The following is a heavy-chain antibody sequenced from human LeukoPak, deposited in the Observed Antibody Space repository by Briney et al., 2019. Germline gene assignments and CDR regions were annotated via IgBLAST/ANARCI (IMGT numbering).Heavy chain of an antibody. D-gene: IGHD3-10*01. CDR2: IYHSGST. CDR1: GYSISSGYY. Sequence: SETLSLTCTVSGYSISSGYYWGWIRQPPGKGLEWIGSIYHSGSTYYNPSLKSRVTISVDTSKNQFSLKLSSVTAADTAVYYCASHYYGSGSSSLDYWGQGTLVTVSS. J-gene: IGHJ4*02. V-gene: IGHV4-38-2*02. CDR3: ASHYYGSGSSSLDY.